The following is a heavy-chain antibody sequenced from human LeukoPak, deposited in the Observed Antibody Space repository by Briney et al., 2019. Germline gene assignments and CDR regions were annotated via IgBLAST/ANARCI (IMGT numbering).Heavy chain of an antibody. Sequence: GGSLRLSCAASGFTVSSNYMSWVRQAPGKGLEWVSVIYSGGSTYYADSVKSRFTISRDNSKNTLYLQMNSLRAEDTAVYYCARERGGAYYYDSRPPPIEYYFDYWGQGTLVTVSS. CDR2: IYSGGST. CDR3: ARERGGAYYYDSRPPPIEYYFDY. V-gene: IGHV3-66*01. D-gene: IGHD3-22*01. J-gene: IGHJ4*02. CDR1: GFTVSSNY.